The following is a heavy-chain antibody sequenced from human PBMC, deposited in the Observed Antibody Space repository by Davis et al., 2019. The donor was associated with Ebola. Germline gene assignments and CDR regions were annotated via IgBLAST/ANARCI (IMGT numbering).Heavy chain of an antibody. CDR3: ASFEPVYSSSWYVGSGMDV. V-gene: IGHV3-9*01. D-gene: IGHD6-13*01. CDR1: GFTFDDYA. J-gene: IGHJ6*02. CDR2: ISWNSGSI. Sequence: SLKISCAASGFTFDDYAMHWVRQAPGKGLEWVSGISWNSGSIGYADSVKGRFTISRDNAKNSLYLQMNSLRVEDTAVYYCASFEPVYSSSWYVGSGMDVWGQGTTVTVSS.